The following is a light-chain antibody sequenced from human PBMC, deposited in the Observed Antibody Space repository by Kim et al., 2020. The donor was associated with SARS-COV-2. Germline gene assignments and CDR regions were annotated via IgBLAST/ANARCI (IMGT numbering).Light chain of an antibody. CDR3: NSRDSNDNVV. V-gene: IGLV3-19*01. CDR1: SLRSYY. CDR2: GKN. J-gene: IGLJ2*01. Sequence: ALGQTVRITCQGDSLRSYYAPWYQQKPGQAPIVVIDGKNNRPSGIPDRFSGSSSGNTASLTITGTQAGDEADYYCNSRDSNDNVVFGGGTQLTVL.